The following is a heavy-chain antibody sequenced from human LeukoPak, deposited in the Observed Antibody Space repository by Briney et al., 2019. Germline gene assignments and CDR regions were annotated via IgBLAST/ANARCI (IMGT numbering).Heavy chain of an antibody. CDR2: INPTGTTT. CDR3: ATAGRRLFGVLIPLSFDY. V-gene: IGHV1-46*01. Sequence: ASVKVSCKASGYTFTSYGISWVRQAPGQGLEWVGLINPTGTTTLYAQKFQGRLTMTRDMSTSTVYMELSSLRSEDTALYYCATAGRRLFGVLIPLSFDYWGQGTLVTVSS. J-gene: IGHJ4*02. D-gene: IGHD3-3*01. CDR1: GYTFTSYG.